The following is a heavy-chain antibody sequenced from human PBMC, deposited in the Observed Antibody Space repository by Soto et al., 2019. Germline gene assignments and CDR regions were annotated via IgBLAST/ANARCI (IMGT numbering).Heavy chain of an antibody. CDR2: IYTSGST. CDR3: ARAGAAGGPDY. J-gene: IGHJ4*02. Sequence: SDTLSITFTVSGGFISSYDWSWIRQPAGKGLEWIGRIYTSGSTNYNPSLKSRVTMSVDTSKNQFSLKLSSVTAVDTAVYYCARAGAAGGPDYWGQGTLVSVSS. CDR1: GGFISSYD. V-gene: IGHV4-4*07. D-gene: IGHD1-26*01.